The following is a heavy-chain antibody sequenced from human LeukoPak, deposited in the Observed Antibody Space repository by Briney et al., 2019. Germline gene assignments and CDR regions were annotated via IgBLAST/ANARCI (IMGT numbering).Heavy chain of an antibody. CDR3: ARCIAATGTVDY. D-gene: IGHD6-13*01. J-gene: IGHJ4*02. Sequence: SGPTLVNPTQTLTLTCTFSGFSLSTNGMSGTWVRQPPGKALEWLARIDWDDDKYYSASLKTRLTISKDTSKNQVVLTMTNMDPVDTATYYCARCIAATGTVDYWGQGALVTVSS. CDR2: IDWDDDK. CDR1: GFSLSTNGMS. V-gene: IGHV2-70*11.